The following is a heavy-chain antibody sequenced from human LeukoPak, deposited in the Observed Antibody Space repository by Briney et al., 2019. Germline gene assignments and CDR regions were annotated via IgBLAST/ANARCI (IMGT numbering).Heavy chain of an antibody. Sequence: SDTLSLTCAVYGVSFSGYSWSWNLQPPGPSLQRIWEIKHSGSTNYNPSLKSRVTISVDTSKHQFSLKLSSVTAADTAVFFFFKHKTAYDILTGYYNRGGHFDYWGQGTLVTVSS. D-gene: IGHD3-9*01. CDR3: FKHKTAYDILTGYYNRGGHFDY. J-gene: IGHJ4*02. CDR1: GVSFSGYS. CDR2: IKHSGST. V-gene: IGHV4-34*01.